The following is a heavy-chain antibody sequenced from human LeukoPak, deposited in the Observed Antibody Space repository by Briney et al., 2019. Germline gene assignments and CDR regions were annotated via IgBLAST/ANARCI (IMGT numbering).Heavy chain of an antibody. Sequence: SETLSLTCTVSGGSISNYYWNWIRQPPGQGLEWIGHIYYSGSTNYNPSLKSRVTISVDTSKNQFSLKLSSVTAADTAVYYCARREYGSGSYSNYYYYMDVWGKGTTVTISS. J-gene: IGHJ6*03. V-gene: IGHV4-59*12. CDR2: IYYSGST. D-gene: IGHD3-10*01. CDR1: GGSISNYY. CDR3: ARREYGSGSYSNYYYYMDV.